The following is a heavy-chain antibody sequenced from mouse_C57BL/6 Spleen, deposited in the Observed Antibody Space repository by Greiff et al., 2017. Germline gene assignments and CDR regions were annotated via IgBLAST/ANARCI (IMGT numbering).Heavy chain of an antibody. CDR1: GYSFTGYY. D-gene: IGHD2-2*01. V-gene: IGHV1-42*01. CDR3: ARKDIYGYSPWFAY. J-gene: IGHJ3*01. CDR2: INPSTGGT. Sequence: VQLQQSGPELVKPGASVKISCKASGYSFTGYYMNWVKQSPEKSLEWIGEINPSTGGTTYNQKFKAKATLTVDKSSSTAYMQLKSLTSEDSAVYYCARKDIYGYSPWFAYWGQGTLVTVSA.